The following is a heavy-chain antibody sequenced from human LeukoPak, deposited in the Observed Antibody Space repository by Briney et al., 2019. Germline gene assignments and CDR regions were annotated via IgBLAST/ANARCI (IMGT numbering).Heavy chain of an antibody. CDR3: ARAHNWKYGSFDF. V-gene: IGHV3-74*01. J-gene: IGHJ4*02. CDR2: INRDGSTT. Sequence: GGSLRLSCAASGFTFSSYWMHWVRQAPGKGLVWVSRINRDGSTTSYADSVKGRFTISRDNAKNSLYLQMNSLRAEDTAVYYCARAHNWKYGSFDFWGQGTLVTVSS. CDR1: GFTFSSYW. D-gene: IGHD1-7*01.